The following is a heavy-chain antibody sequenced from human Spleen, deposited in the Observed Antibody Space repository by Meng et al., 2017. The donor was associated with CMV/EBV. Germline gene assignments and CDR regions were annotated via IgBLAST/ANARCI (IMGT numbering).Heavy chain of an antibody. D-gene: IGHD6-25*01. CDR3: ARDRGSSGGCDF. J-gene: IGHJ4*02. Sequence: QVQLQESGPGLVQPSQTRSLPCTVSGGSINSGDYYWSWIRQPPGKGLEWIGYISYNGNSYYNSSLKSRVTISADTSKNQFSLNLGSVTAADTAVYYCARDRGSSGGCDFWGQGTLVTVSS. CDR2: ISYNGNS. V-gene: IGHV4-30-4*08. CDR1: GGSINSGDYY.